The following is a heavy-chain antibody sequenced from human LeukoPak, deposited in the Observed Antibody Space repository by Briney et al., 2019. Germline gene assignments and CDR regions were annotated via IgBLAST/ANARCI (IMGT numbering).Heavy chain of an antibody. CDR2: ISSSSSYI. J-gene: IGHJ4*02. CDR3: AREAREYLRGPLDY. CDR1: GFTFSSYS. Sequence: GGSLRLSCAASGFTFSSYSMNWVRQAPGKGLEWVSSISSSSSYIYYADSVKGRFTISRDNAKNSLYLQMNSLRAEDTAVYYCAREAREYLRGPLDYWGQGTLVTVSS. V-gene: IGHV3-21*01. D-gene: IGHD4-17*01.